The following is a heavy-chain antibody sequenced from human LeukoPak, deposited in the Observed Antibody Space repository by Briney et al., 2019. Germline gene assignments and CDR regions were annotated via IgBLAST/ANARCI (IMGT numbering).Heavy chain of an antibody. CDR1: GFTFDDYA. V-gene: IGHV3-9*01. Sequence: GGSLRLSCAASGFTFDDYAMHWVRRAPGKGLEWVSGISWNSGSIGYADSVKGRFTISRDNAKNSLYLQMNSLRAEDTALYYCAKDITGGSYGFDYWGQGTLVTVSS. CDR2: ISWNSGSI. CDR3: AKDITGGSYGFDY. D-gene: IGHD1-26*01. J-gene: IGHJ4*02.